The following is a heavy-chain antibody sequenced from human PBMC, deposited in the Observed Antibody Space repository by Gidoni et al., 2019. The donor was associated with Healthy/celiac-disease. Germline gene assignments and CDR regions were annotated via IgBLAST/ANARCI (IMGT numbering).Heavy chain of an antibody. CDR3: AKAPDCSSTSCYVFYTGGMDV. V-gene: IGHV3-30*18. Sequence: QVQLVESGGGVVQPGRSLRLSCAASGFTFRSYGMPWVRQAPGKGLEWVAVISYDGSNKYYADSVKGRFTISRDNSKNTLYLQMNSLRAEDTAVYYCAKAPDCSSTSCYVFYTGGMDVWGQGTTVTVSS. J-gene: IGHJ6*02. D-gene: IGHD2-2*01. CDR2: ISYDGSNK. CDR1: GFTFRSYG.